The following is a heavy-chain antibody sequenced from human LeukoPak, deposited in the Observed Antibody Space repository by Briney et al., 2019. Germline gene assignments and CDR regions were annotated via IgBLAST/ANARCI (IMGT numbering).Heavy chain of an antibody. D-gene: IGHD3-10*01. J-gene: IGHJ6*03. V-gene: IGHV3-21*01. CDR1: GFTFSSYS. CDR2: ISSSSSYI. Sequence: GGSLRLSCAASGFTFSSYSMNWVRQAPGKGLEWVSSISSSSSYIYYADSVKGRFTISRDNAKSSLYLQMNSLRAEDTAVYYCARVMAGYSYMDVWGKGTTVTVSS. CDR3: ARVMAGYSYMDV.